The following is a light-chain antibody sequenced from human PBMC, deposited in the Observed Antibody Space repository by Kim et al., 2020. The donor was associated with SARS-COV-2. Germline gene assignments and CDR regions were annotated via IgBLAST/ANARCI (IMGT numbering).Light chain of an antibody. V-gene: IGLV2-8*01. Sequence: QSALTQPPSASGSPGQSITISSTGSSSDIGGYNYVSWYQQHPGKAPKLMIYEVSERPSGVPDRFSGSKSGNTASLTVSGLQAEDEAGYYCSSYAGSNIVVFGGGTQLTVL. CDR2: EVS. CDR3: SSYAGSNIVV. J-gene: IGLJ2*01. CDR1: SSDIGGYNY.